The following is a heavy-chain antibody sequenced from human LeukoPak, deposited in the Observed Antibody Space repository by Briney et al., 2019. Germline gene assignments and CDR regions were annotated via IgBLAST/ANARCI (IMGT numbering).Heavy chain of an antibody. D-gene: IGHD3-16*02. CDR1: GGSINTYY. CDR2: IYYSGST. CDR3: ARWDPGAVILSY. Sequence: PSETLSLTCTVSGGSINTYYWSWIRQPPGKGLEWIGVIYYSGSTNYNPYLKSRVTISIDTSKNQFSLKMSSVTAADTAVYYCARWDPGAVILSYWGQGTLVTVSS. J-gene: IGHJ4*02. V-gene: IGHV4-59*01.